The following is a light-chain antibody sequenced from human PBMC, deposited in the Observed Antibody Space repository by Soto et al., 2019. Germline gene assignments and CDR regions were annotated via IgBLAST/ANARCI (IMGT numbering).Light chain of an antibody. CDR1: SSDVGGYNY. CDR2: EVS. Sequence: QSVLTQPASVSGSPGQSITISCTGTSSDVGGYNYVSWYQQHPGKAPKLMIYEVSNRPSGVSNRFSGFKSGNTASLTISGLQAEDEADYYCCSYTGDSSPYVFGSGTKVTVL. J-gene: IGLJ1*01. CDR3: CSYTGDSSPYV. V-gene: IGLV2-14*01.